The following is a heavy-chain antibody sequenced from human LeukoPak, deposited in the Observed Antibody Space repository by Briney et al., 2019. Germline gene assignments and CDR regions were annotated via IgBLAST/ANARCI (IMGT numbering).Heavy chain of an antibody. V-gene: IGHV4-4*07. CDR1: GGSISSYY. D-gene: IGHD3-10*01. CDR2: IYTSGST. CDR3: ARDPSYYYGSGSYPIRGIDY. J-gene: IGHJ4*02. Sequence: PSETLSLTCTVSGGSISSYYWSWIRQPAGKGLEWIGRIYTSGSTNYNPSLKSRVTMSVDTSKNQFSLKLSSVTAADTAVYYCARDPSYYYGSGSYPIRGIDYWGQGTLVTVSS.